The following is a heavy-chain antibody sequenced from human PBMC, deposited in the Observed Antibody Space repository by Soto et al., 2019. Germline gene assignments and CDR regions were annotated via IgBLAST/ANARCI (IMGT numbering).Heavy chain of an antibody. D-gene: IGHD1-26*01. CDR2: IKRDGSEK. V-gene: IGHV3-7*05. CDR1: GFAFNNYW. Sequence: GSLRLSCAASGFAFNNYWMSWVRQAPGKGLEWVANIKRDGSEKHYVDSVKGRFTISRDNAKNSVYLQMNSLRPEDTAVYYCVSVIVGATIDYWGRGALVTVSS. CDR3: VSVIVGATIDY. J-gene: IGHJ4*02.